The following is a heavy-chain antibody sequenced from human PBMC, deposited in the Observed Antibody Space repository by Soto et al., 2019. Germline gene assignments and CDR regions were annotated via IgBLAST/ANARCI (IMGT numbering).Heavy chain of an antibody. Sequence: EVRLVQSGGGLVQPGGSLRLSCAASLFIVSDNYMSWVRQAPGKGLEWVSLIYSGGGTDYAESVKGRFTISRDNSKTTLYLQMNSLNAEDTGIYYCATRMTTATYWGQGTVVTVSS. CDR2: IYSGGGT. CDR3: ATRMTTATY. J-gene: IGHJ4*02. D-gene: IGHD4-17*01. V-gene: IGHV3-66*01. CDR1: LFIVSDNY.